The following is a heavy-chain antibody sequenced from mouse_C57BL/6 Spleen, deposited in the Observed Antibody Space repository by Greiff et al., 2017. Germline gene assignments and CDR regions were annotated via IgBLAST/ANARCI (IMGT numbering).Heavy chain of an antibody. CDR2: IWGVGRT. V-gene: IGHV2-6*01. D-gene: IGHD1-1*01. Sequence: VKLKESGPGLVAHSQSLSLTCTVSGFSLTSYGVDWVRQSPGKGLEWLGVIWGVGRTNYNSALKSRLSIIKDNSKSQVFLKMNSLQTDDTAMYYCATLYGSSPAWFAYWGQGTLVTVSA. CDR3: ATLYGSSPAWFAY. J-gene: IGHJ3*01. CDR1: GFSLTSYG.